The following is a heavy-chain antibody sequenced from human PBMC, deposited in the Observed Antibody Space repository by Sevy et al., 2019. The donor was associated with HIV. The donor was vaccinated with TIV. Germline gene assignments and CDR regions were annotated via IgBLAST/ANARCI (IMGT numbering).Heavy chain of an antibody. D-gene: IGHD6-6*01. Sequence: GGSLRLSCAASGFTFSSYSMNWVRQAPGKGLEWVSSISSSSSYIYYADSVKGRFTSSRDNAKNSLYLQMNSLRAEDTAVYYCARLMYSRSFLVVDLHAPDYYYMDVWGKGTTVTVSS. J-gene: IGHJ6*03. V-gene: IGHV3-21*01. CDR1: GFTFSSYS. CDR2: ISSSSSYI. CDR3: ARLMYSRSFLVVDLHAPDYYYMDV.